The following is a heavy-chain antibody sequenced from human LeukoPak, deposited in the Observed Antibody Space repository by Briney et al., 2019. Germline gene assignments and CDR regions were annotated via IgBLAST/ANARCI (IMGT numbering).Heavy chain of an antibody. CDR1: GGSISSSNYY. Sequence: SETLSLTCTVSGGSISSSNYYWGWIRQPPGEGLEWIGSIYYSGNTYYNPSLKSRVTISVDTSKNQFSLRLSSVTAADTAVYYCARRACGTYLYYFDYWGQGTLVSVSS. CDR3: ARRACGTYLYYFDY. D-gene: IGHD1-26*01. CDR2: IYYSGNT. V-gene: IGHV4-39*01. J-gene: IGHJ4*02.